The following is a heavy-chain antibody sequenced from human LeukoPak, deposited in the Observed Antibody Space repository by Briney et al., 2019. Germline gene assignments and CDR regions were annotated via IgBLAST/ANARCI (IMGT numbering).Heavy chain of an antibody. CDR2: IKQDGSEK. CDR1: GFTFSSYW. V-gene: IGHV3-7*01. J-gene: IGHJ4*02. CDR3: ARDSWSGYPATLQWD. D-gene: IGHD3-3*01. Sequence: PGGSLRLSCAASGFTFSSYWMSWVRQAPGKGLEWVANIKQDGSEKYYVDSVKGRFTISRDNAKNSLYLQMNSLRAEDTAVYYCARDSWSGYPATLQWDWGQGTLVTVSS.